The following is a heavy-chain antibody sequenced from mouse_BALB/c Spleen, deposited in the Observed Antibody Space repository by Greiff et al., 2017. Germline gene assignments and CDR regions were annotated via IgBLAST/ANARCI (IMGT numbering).Heavy chain of an antibody. CDR1: GFTFSSFG. CDR2: ISSGSSTI. CDR3: ARDYGLDY. Sequence: EVNVVESGGGLVQPGGSRKLSCAASGFTFSSFGMHWVRQAPEKGLEWVAYISSGSSTIYYADTVKGRFTISRDNPKNTLFLQMTSLRSEDTAMYYCARDYGLDYWGQGTTLTVSS. D-gene: IGHD1-1*01. J-gene: IGHJ2*01. V-gene: IGHV5-17*02.